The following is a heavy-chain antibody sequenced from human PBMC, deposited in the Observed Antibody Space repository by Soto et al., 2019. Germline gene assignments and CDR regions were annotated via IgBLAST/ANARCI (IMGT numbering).Heavy chain of an antibody. Sequence: SETLSLTCTVSGGSISSGGYYWSWIRQHPGKGLEWIGYIYYSGSTYYNPSLKSRVTISVDTSKNQFSLKLSSVTAADTAVYYCARAPPSHCSSTSCRFQSDYFDYWGQGTLVTVSS. V-gene: IGHV4-31*03. CDR3: ARAPPSHCSSTSCRFQSDYFDY. CDR2: IYYSGST. J-gene: IGHJ4*02. CDR1: GGSISSGGYY. D-gene: IGHD2-2*01.